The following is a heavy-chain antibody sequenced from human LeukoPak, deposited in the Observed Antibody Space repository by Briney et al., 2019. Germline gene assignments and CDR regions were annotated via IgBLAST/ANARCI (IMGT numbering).Heavy chain of an antibody. D-gene: IGHD3-22*01. CDR3: ARCDSSGYYAVY. V-gene: IGHV4-4*07. CDR1: GGSISISSYY. J-gene: IGHJ4*02. Sequence: PSETLSLTCTVSGGSISISSYYWSWIRQPAGKGLEWIGRIYTSGSTNYNPSLKSRVTMSVDTSKNQFSLKLSSVTAAGTAVYHCARCDSSGYYAVYWGQGTLVTVSS. CDR2: IYTSGST.